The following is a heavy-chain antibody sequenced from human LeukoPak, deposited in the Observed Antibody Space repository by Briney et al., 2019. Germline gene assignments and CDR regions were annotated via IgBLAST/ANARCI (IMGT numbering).Heavy chain of an antibody. CDR2: INPNSGGT. V-gene: IGHV1-2*02. Sequence: ASVKVSCKASGYTFTGYYMHWVRQAPGQGLEWMGWINPNSGGTNYAQKFQGRVTMTRDTSISTAYMELSRLRSDDTAVYYCAREMECSGGRCYPSNDYWGQGTLVTVSS. D-gene: IGHD2-15*01. CDR3: AREMECSGGRCYPSNDY. CDR1: GYTFTGYY. J-gene: IGHJ4*02.